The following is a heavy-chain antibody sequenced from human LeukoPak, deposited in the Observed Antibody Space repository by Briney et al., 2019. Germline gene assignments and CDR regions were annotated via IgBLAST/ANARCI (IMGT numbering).Heavy chain of an antibody. CDR3: ARYCSSESCQLPF. J-gene: IGHJ3*01. CDR2: ISGKNGKI. Sequence: ASVKVSCKASGYSFSTHGISWLRQAPGQGLEWMGWISGKNGKINYAQKLQGRVTLTTDASTSTAYMELTSLRSDDTAVYYCARYCSSESCQLPFWGQGAMVTVSS. V-gene: IGHV1-18*01. D-gene: IGHD2-15*01. CDR1: GYSFSTHG.